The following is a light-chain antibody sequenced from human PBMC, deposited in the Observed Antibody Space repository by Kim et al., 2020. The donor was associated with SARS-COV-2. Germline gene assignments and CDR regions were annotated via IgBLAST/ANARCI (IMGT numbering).Light chain of an antibody. CDR2: AAS. CDR3: QQYGSSPWT. V-gene: IGKV3-20*01. J-gene: IGKJ1*01. CDR1: QSISSSY. Sequence: EIVLTQSPGTLSLSPGERATLSCRASQSISSSYLAWYQQKPGQTPGLLIFAASSRATGIPDRFSGSGSGTDFTLTISRLEPEDFAVYYCQQYGSSPWTFGQGTKVDIK.